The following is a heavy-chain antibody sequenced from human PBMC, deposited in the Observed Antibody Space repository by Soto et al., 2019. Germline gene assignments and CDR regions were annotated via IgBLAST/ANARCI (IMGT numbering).Heavy chain of an antibody. D-gene: IGHD6-6*01. CDR3: ARERSHSSSPYVDY. Sequence: QVQLVESGGGVVQPGRSLRLSCAASGFTFSNYAMQWVRQAPGKGLEWVAVISYDGSNKYYADSVKGRFTISRDNSKNTVYVQMNSLCAEDTAVYYCARERSHSSSPYVDYGGQGTLVTVSS. CDR2: ISYDGSNK. CDR1: GFTFSNYA. V-gene: IGHV3-30-3*01. J-gene: IGHJ4*02.